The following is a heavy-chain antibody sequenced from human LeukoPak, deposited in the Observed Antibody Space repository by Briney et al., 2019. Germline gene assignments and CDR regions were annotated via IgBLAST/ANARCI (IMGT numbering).Heavy chain of an antibody. CDR3: ATTPTVYYYYMDV. CDR1: GYSIRSGYY. D-gene: IGHD2-15*01. J-gene: IGHJ6*03. V-gene: IGHV4-38-2*01. Sequence: ETLSLTCAVSGYSIRSGYYWGWIRQPPGKGLEWIGSIYHRGNTCYNRTLKSRVTISVETDEKKFCVKMSSVTAADTAIYYCATTPTVYYYYMDVWGKGTTVTVSS. CDR2: IYHRGNT.